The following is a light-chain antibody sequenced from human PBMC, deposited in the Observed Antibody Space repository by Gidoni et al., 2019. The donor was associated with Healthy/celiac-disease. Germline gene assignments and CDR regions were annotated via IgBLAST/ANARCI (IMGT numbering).Light chain of an antibody. V-gene: IGKV1-5*03. CDR3: QQYNSYSQT. CDR1: QSISSW. Sequence: DIQMTQSPSTLSASVGDRVTIPCRASQSISSWLAWYQQKPGKAPKLLIYKASSLESGVPSMFSGSGSGTEFTLTSSSLQPDDFATYYCQQYNSYSQTFGPGTKVDIK. CDR2: KAS. J-gene: IGKJ3*01.